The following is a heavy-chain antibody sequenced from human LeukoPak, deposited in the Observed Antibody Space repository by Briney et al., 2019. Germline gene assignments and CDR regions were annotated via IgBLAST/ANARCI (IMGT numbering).Heavy chain of an antibody. D-gene: IGHD3-10*01. V-gene: IGHV3-20*04. CDR3: ARAPIRGVSSPRIFDY. CDR2: INWNGGST. CDR1: GFTFDDYG. J-gene: IGHJ4*02. Sequence: GXXLRLSCAASGFTFDDYGMSWVRQAPGKGLEWVSGINWNGGSTDYADSVKGRFTIARENAKKSLYLQMNSLRAEDTALYYCARAPIRGVSSPRIFDYWGQGTLVTVPS.